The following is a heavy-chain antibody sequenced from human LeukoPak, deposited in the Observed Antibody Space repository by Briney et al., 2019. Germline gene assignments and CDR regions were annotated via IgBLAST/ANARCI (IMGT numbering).Heavy chain of an antibody. CDR1: GGTFSAYV. CDR2: IIPIFDTA. D-gene: IGHD3-22*01. CDR3: ASFRDYYDSSGYSYFDY. V-gene: IGHV1-69*05. Sequence: SVKVSCKASGGTFSAYVINWVRQAPGQGLEWMGRIIPIFDTANYAQKFQGRVTITTDESTSTTYMEMSSLRSDDTAVYYCASFRDYYDSSGYSYFDYWGQGTLVTVSS. J-gene: IGHJ4*02.